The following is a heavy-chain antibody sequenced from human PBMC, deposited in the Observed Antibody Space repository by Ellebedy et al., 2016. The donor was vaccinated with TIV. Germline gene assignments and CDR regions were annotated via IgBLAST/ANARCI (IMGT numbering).Heavy chain of an antibody. D-gene: IGHD5-12*01. CDR3: VLSDDTGYYIDY. J-gene: IGHJ4*02. V-gene: IGHV4-39*01. Sequence: SETLSLTCTVSGGSISSSSYYWGWIRQPPGKGLEWIGNIHYSGNTYYYPSLKSRATISVDTPQSQLSLSLSSVTAADTAVYFCVLSDDTGYYIDYWGPGTLVTVSS. CDR2: IHYSGNT. CDR1: GGSISSSSYY.